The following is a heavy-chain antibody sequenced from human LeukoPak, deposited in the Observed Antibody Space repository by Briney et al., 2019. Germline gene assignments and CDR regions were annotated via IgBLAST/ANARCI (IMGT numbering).Heavy chain of an antibody. J-gene: IGHJ4*02. CDR3: ARVYYGGSLDY. CDR2: ISSSSSDI. Sequence: PGGSLRPSCTASGFTFSSYTMNWVRQAPGKGLEWVSLISSSSSDIYYADSVKGRFTISRDNANNSLYLQMSSLRADDTAVYYCARVYYGGSLDYWGQGTLVTVSS. V-gene: IGHV3-21*01. D-gene: IGHD4-23*01. CDR1: GFTFSSYT.